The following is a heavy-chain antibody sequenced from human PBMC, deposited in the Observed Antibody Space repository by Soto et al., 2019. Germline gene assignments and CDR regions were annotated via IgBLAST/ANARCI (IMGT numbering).Heavy chain of an antibody. CDR3: AKDALGDYYYYGMDV. CDR2: ISASGSVT. Sequence: EVQLLESGGGLVQPGGSLRLSCAVSGFTFSNYAMNWVRQAPGKGLEWVSSISASGSVTYYADSVRGRFTISRDNSKNTLSLQMNNLRAEDTAVYYCAKDALGDYYYYGMDVWGQGTTVTVSS. J-gene: IGHJ6*02. V-gene: IGHV3-23*01. CDR1: GFTFSNYA.